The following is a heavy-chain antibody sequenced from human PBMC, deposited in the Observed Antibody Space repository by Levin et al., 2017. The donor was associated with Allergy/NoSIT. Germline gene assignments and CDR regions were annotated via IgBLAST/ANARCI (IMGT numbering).Heavy chain of an antibody. CDR3: ARHGKTSLRFDAFDI. Sequence: RGESLKISCQGSGYTFTSHWIGWVRQMPGKGLEWMGIIYPSDSDTRYSPSFQGQVTISADKSISTAYLQWSSLKASDTAIYYCARHGKTSLRFDAFDIWGQGTMVTVSS. V-gene: IGHV5-51*01. CDR2: IYPSDSDT. J-gene: IGHJ3*02. CDR1: GYTFTSHW.